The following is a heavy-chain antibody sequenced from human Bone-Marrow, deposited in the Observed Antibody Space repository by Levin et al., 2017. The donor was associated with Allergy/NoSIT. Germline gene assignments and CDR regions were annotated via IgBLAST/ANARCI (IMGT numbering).Heavy chain of an antibody. D-gene: IGHD2-8*01. CDR1: GGSFSDYY. J-gene: IGHJ6*02. CDR2: ISYSGNT. CDR3: ARDGGFCTDGVCPPFYYKAMDV. Sequence: SQTLSLTCAVYGGSFSDYYWSWIRQPPGKGLEWIGYISYSGNTYYNPSLRGRVFISVDRSKNQFSLKLSSVTVADTAGSYCARDGGFCTDGVCPPFYYKAMDVWGHGITVTVSS. V-gene: IGHV4-34*09.